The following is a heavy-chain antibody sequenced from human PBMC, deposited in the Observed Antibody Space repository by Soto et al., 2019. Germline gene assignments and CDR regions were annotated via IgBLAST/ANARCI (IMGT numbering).Heavy chain of an antibody. Sequence: ASVKVSCKTSGYTFTNYYIHWVRQAPGQGLEWMGVINPSGISTTYAQKLQGRVTMTRDTSTSTVYMDLSSLRPEDTAVYFCARVPVSYRAPCSGGSCYLFDYWGQGTLVTVSS. V-gene: IGHV1-46*01. CDR2: INPSGIST. D-gene: IGHD2-15*01. CDR3: ARVPVSYRAPCSGGSCYLFDY. CDR1: GYTFTNYY. J-gene: IGHJ4*02.